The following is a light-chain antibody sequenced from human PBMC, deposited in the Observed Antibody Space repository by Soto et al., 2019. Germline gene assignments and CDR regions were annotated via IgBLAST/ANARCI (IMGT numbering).Light chain of an antibody. V-gene: IGLV1-51*01. CDR2: DDN. J-gene: IGLJ1*01. CDR1: SSNIGGNS. Sequence: QSVLTQPPSVSAAPGQKVTISCSGSSSNIGGNSVSWYQQLPGTAPKLLIYDDNKRPSGIPDRFSGSKSGTSATLGITGFQTGDEADDYCGQWDSGGSAYVCGTGTKVTVL. CDR3: GQWDSGGSAYV.